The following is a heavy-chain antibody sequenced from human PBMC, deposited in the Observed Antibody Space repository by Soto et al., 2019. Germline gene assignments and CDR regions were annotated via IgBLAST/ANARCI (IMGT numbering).Heavy chain of an antibody. J-gene: IGHJ4*02. V-gene: IGHV4-34*01. CDR3: VSQRPTVATFDY. CDR1: GGSFSGYY. D-gene: IGHD4-17*01. CDR2: INHSGST. Sequence: PSETLSLTCAVYGGSFSGYYWSWIRQPPGKGLEWIGEINHSGSTNYNPSLKSRVTMSVDTSKNQFSLKLSSVTAADTAVYYCVSQRPTVATFDYWGQGTLVTVSS.